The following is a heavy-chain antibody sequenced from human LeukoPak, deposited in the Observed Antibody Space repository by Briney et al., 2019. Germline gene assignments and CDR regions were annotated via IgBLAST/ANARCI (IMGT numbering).Heavy chain of an antibody. CDR2: ITSSSSHI. J-gene: IGHJ6*04. D-gene: IGHD3-10*02. CDR1: GFTFSSYN. CDR3: AELGITMIGGV. V-gene: IGHV3-21*01. Sequence: GGSLRLSCAASGFTFSSYNMNWVRQAPGKGLEWVSSITSSSSHIYYADSVKGRFTISRDNAKNSLYLQMNSLRAEDTAVYYCAELGITMIGGVWGKGTTATISS.